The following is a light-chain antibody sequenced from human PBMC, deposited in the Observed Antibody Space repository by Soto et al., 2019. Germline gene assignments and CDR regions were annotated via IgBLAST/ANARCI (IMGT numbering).Light chain of an antibody. CDR1: SSNIGAGYD. CDR3: QSYDSSLNAYV. Sequence: QSVLTQPPSVSGAPGQRVTMSCTGSSSNIGAGYDVHWYQQLPGTAPKLLIYGNSNRHSGVPDRFSGSKSGTSASLAITGLQAEDEADYYCQSYDSSLNAYVFGTGTKLTVL. CDR2: GNS. J-gene: IGLJ1*01. V-gene: IGLV1-40*01.